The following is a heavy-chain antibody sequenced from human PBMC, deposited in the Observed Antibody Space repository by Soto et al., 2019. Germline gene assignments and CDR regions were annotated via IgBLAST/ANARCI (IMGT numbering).Heavy chain of an antibody. Sequence: QLWLQESGSGLMKTSQSLSLTCTVSNGSVSSGTYSWSWVRQPPGKGLEWIGYIYYSGTTYYTPSLKSRLTMSMDRANDHFSLNLTSVTAADTAVYFCARGHYYYGMDVWGQAITVTVSS. V-gene: IGHV4-30-2*01. J-gene: IGHJ6*02. CDR2: IYYSGTT. CDR3: ARGHYYYGMDV. CDR1: NGSVSSGTYS.